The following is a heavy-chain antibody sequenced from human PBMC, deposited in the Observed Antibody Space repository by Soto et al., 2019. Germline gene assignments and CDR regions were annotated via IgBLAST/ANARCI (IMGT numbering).Heavy chain of an antibody. J-gene: IGHJ4*02. CDR3: AREDFGGDYGYFDY. CDR1: GFTFSSYS. V-gene: IGHV3-21*01. Sequence: EVQLVESGGGLVKPGGSLRLSCAASGFTFSSYSMNWVRQAPGKGLEWVSSISSSSSYIYYADSVKGRFTISRDNAKNSLYLQMNSLRAEDTAVYYCAREDFGGDYGYFDYWGQGTLVTVSS. CDR2: ISSSSSYI. D-gene: IGHD4-17*01.